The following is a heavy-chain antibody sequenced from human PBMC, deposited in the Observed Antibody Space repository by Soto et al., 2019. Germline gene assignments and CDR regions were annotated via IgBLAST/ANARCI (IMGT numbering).Heavy chain of an antibody. D-gene: IGHD3-3*01. CDR3: ARAEDRTYYDFWSGYYRKRYYYYGMDV. CDR2: ISYDGSNK. CDR1: GFTFSSYA. J-gene: IGHJ6*02. Sequence: GGSLRLSCAASGFTFSSYAMHWVRQAPGKGLEWVAVISYDGSNKYYADSVKGRFTISRDNSKNTLYLQMNSLRAEDTAVYYCARAEDRTYYDFWSGYYRKRYYYYGMDVWGQGTTVTVSS. V-gene: IGHV3-30-3*01.